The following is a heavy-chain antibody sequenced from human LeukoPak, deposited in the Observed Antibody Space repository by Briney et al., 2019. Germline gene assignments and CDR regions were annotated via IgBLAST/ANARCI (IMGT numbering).Heavy chain of an antibody. CDR3: AKDRTHRRYYDSTGYYNQYDY. V-gene: IGHV3-23*01. D-gene: IGHD3-22*01. Sequence: PGGSLRLSCAASGFTFSRYAMSWVRQAPGKGLEWVSGISGGSGGSTYHAGSVKGRFTISRDNSKNTLYLQMNSLRAEDTAVYYCAKDRTHRRYYDSTGYYNQYDYWGQGALVTVSS. CDR1: GFTFSRYA. J-gene: IGHJ4*02. CDR2: ISGGSGGST.